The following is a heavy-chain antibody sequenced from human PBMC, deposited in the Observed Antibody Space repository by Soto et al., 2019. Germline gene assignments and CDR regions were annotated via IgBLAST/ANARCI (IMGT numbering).Heavy chain of an antibody. D-gene: IGHD3-22*01. CDR3: ARVPLNYDSSGYVDY. CDR2: ISYDGSNK. J-gene: IGHJ4*02. Sequence: QVQLVESGGGVVQPGRSLRLSCAASGFTFSSYAMHWVRQAPGKGLEWVAVISYDGSNKYYADSVKGRFTISRDNSKNTLYLQMNSLRAEDTAVYYCARVPLNYDSSGYVDYWGQGTLVTVSS. V-gene: IGHV3-30-3*01. CDR1: GFTFSSYA.